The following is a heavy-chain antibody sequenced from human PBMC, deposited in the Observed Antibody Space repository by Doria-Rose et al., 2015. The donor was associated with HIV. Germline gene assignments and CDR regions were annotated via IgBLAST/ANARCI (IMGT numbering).Heavy chain of an antibody. V-gene: IGHV4-34*01. CDR2: INNSGSN. CDR3: ARGLLRGGWNDVDYYYGMDV. J-gene: IGHJ6*02. CDR1: GGSFSGYY. Sequence: QVQLQQWGAGLVKPSETLSLTCAVFGGSFSGYYWSWIRQPPGKGLAWIGEINNSGSNNYKTSLKSRVTITLDTSKTLFSLKLSSVTAADTAVYYCARGLLRGGWNDVDYYYGMDVWGQGTTVTVSS. D-gene: IGHD1-1*01.